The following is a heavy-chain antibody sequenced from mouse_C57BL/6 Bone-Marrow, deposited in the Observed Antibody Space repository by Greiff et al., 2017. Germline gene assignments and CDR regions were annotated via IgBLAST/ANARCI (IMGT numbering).Heavy chain of an antibody. J-gene: IGHJ4*01. CDR1: GYTFTSYT. V-gene: IGHV1-4*01. Sequence: QVQLQQSGAELARPGSSVKMSCKASGYTFTSYTMHWVKQRPGQGLEWIGYINPSSGYTKYNQKFKDKDTLTADKSSSTAYMQLSSLTSEDSAVYYCARERYYAMDYWGQGTSVTVSS. CDR2: INPSSGYT. CDR3: ARERYYAMDY.